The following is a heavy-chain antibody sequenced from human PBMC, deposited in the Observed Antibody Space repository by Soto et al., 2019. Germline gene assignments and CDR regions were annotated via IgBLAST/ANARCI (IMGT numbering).Heavy chain of an antibody. Sequence: QVQLVQSGAEVKKPGSSVKVSCKSSGGTFSNDIITWVRQAPGQGLEWMGRIVLLLNIANYAQKFQGRVTITADKSTGTAYMELNSLRSEDTAVYYCVQNXXIGXTXXGXDGIDYWGQGTLVTVSS. CDR2: IVLLLNIA. CDR1: GGTFSNDI. V-gene: IGHV1-69*02. D-gene: IGHD5-12*01. J-gene: IGHJ4*02. CDR3: VQNXXIGXTXXGXDGIDY.